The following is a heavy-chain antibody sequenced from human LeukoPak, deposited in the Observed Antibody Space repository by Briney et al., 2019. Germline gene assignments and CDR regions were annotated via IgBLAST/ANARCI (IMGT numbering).Heavy chain of an antibody. D-gene: IGHD3/OR15-3a*01. CDR3: ARAVWTGDLYYFDY. Sequence: SETLSLTCTVSGGSITSDYWSWIRQPPGKGLEWIGYIYYSGSTNYNPSLKSRVTISVDTSKNQFSLKLSSVTAADTAVYYCARAVWTGDLYYFDYWGRGTLVTVSS. J-gene: IGHJ4*02. V-gene: IGHV4-59*01. CDR1: GGSITSDY. CDR2: IYYSGST.